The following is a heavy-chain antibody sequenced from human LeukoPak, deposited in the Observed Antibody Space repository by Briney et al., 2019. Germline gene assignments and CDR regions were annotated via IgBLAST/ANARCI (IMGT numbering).Heavy chain of an antibody. Sequence: GGSLRVSCAASGFTFDDYAISWVRQAPGKGLEWVGGINSNRGTAGYAEMVQGRFTISGDKAKSTLYLEMNSLRAEDTALYYCASAVTTYPPNWFDPWGQGTLVTVSS. D-gene: IGHD1/OR15-1a*01. CDR3: ASAVTTYPPNWFDP. CDR1: GFTFDDYA. J-gene: IGHJ5*02. CDR2: INSNRGTA. V-gene: IGHV3-20*04.